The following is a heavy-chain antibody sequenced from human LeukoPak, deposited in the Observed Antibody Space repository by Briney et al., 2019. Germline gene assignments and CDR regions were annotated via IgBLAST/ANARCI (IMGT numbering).Heavy chain of an antibody. Sequence: SETLSLTCTVSDGSISSGDYYWSWIRQPAGKGLEWIGRIYTSGSTNYNPSLKSRVTISIDTSKNQFSLKLSSVTAADTAVYYCARDSSGWPYYFDYWGQGTLVTVSS. J-gene: IGHJ4*02. CDR2: IYTSGST. CDR1: DGSISSGDYY. V-gene: IGHV4-61*02. D-gene: IGHD6-19*01. CDR3: ARDSSGWPYYFDY.